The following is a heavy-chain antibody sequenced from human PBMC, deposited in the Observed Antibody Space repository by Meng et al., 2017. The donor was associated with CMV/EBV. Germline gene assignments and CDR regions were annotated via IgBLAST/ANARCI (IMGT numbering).Heavy chain of an antibody. D-gene: IGHD3-10*01. V-gene: IGHV1-69*05. CDR3: ASLRNMVRGGGYFDY. CDR2: IIPIFGTA. Sequence: SVKVSCKASGGTFSSYAISWVRQAPGQGLEWMGGIIPIFGTANYAQKFQGRVTITTDESTSTAYMELSSLRSEDTAVYYCASLRNMVRGGGYFDYWGQGTLVTVPQ. J-gene: IGHJ4*02. CDR1: GGTFSSYA.